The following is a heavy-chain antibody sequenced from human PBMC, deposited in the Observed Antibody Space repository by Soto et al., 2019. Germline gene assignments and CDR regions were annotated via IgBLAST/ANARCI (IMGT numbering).Heavy chain of an antibody. CDR1: DFTFNNYV. V-gene: IGHV3-23*01. CDR2: ISGSGTST. J-gene: IGHJ6*02. CDR3: PNRPRYYHFDV. Sequence: PGGSLRLSCAASDFTFNNYVMNWVRQAPGKGLEWVTGISGSGTSTYFADSVKGRFTISRDNSKNTLFLQMNNLRVEDTAIYYCPNRPRYYHFDVWGQGTTVTVYS.